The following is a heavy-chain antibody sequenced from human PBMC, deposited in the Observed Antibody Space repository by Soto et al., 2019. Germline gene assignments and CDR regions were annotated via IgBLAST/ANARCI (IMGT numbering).Heavy chain of an antibody. J-gene: IGHJ5*02. V-gene: IGHV4-30-4*01. D-gene: IGHD4-4*01. CDR1: GGSISTANYY. Sequence: SETLSLTCTVSGGSISTANYYWSWIRQSPGKGLEWIGYIYYTGSTYYNPSFKSRFIISVDTSKNQFSLRLNSVTAADTAVYYCARGQYSFDPWGQGTLVTVS. CDR3: ARGQYSFDP. CDR2: IYYTGST.